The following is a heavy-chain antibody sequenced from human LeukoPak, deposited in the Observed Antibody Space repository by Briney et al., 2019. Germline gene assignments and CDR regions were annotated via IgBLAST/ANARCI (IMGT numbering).Heavy chain of an antibody. J-gene: IGHJ4*02. CDR3: ARLKSILAAD. D-gene: IGHD2-21*01. CDR2: IYHSGST. V-gene: IGHV4-38-2*01. CDR1: GYSISSGYY. Sequence: SETLSLTCAVSGYSISSGYYWGWIRQPPGKGLEWIGSIYHSGSTFYHPSLKSRVTISVDTSKNQLSLKLTSVTAADTAVYYCARLKSILAADWDQGTLVTVSS.